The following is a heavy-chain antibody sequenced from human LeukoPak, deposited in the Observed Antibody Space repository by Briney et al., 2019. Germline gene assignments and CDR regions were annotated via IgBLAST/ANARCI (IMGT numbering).Heavy chain of an antibody. D-gene: IGHD2-21*02. J-gene: IGHJ4*02. CDR1: GFIVSDHY. CDR2: LYAGGST. CDR3: ARDYCGGDCFPDY. V-gene: IGHV3-53*01. Sequence: GGSLRLSCVVSGFIVSDHYMSWVRQSPGTGLEWVSVLYAGGSTYYADSVKGRFTISRDNSKNTLYLHMSSLRPEDTAVYYCARDYCGGDCFPDYWGQGTLVTVSS.